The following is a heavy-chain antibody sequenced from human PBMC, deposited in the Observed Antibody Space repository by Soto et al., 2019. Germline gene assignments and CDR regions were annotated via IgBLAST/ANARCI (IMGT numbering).Heavy chain of an antibody. CDR1: SGSISSYY. J-gene: IGHJ5*02. Sequence: QVQLQESGPGLVKPSETLSLTCTVSSGSISSYYWSWIRQPPGKGLEWVGYIYYSGSTNYNPSLKRRVTTSVDTSKKQFSLKMSSVTAADTAVYYCARSQGGYCSGGSCVNWFDPWGQGTLVTVSS. V-gene: IGHV4-59*01. CDR3: ARSQGGYCSGGSCVNWFDP. CDR2: IYYSGST. D-gene: IGHD2-15*01.